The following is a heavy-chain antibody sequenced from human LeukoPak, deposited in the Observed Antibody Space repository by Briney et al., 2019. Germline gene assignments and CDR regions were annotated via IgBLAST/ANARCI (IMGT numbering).Heavy chain of an antibody. CDR1: GGSFSCYY. Sequence: SETLFLTCAVYGGSFSCYYWSWIRQPPGKGLEWIGEINHSGSTNYNPSLKSRVTISVDTSKNQFSLKLSSVTAADTAVYYCARGNGYCSDGSCQNFDYWGQGTLVTVSS. CDR3: ARGNGYCSDGSCQNFDY. D-gene: IGHD2-15*01. CDR2: INHSGST. V-gene: IGHV4-34*01. J-gene: IGHJ4*02.